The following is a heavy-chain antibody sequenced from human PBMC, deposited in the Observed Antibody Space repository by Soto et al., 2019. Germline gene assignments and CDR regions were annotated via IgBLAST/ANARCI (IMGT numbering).Heavy chain of an antibody. D-gene: IGHD3-22*01. CDR3: ARAVPQYYYDSSGYYSYYFDY. CDR1: GYTFTSYY. Sequence: GASVKVSCKASGYTFTSYYMHWVRQAPGQGLEWMGIINPSGGSTSYAQKFQGRVTMTRDTSTSTVYMELSSLRSEDTAVYYCARAVPQYYYDSSGYYSYYFDYWGEGTLVTVSS. J-gene: IGHJ4*02. V-gene: IGHV1-46*01. CDR2: INPSGGST.